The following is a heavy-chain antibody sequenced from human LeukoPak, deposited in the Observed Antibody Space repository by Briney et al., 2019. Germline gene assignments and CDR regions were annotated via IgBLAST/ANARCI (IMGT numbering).Heavy chain of an antibody. D-gene: IGHD3-10*01. CDR1: GFTFSSYW. Sequence: GGSPRLSCAASGFTFSSYWMSWVRQAPGKGLEWVANIKQDGSEKYYVDSVKGRSTISRDNAKNSLYLQMNSLRAEDTAVYYCARDPYGSDYGWFDPWGQGTLVTVSS. J-gene: IGHJ5*02. V-gene: IGHV3-7*01. CDR2: IKQDGSEK. CDR3: ARDPYGSDYGWFDP.